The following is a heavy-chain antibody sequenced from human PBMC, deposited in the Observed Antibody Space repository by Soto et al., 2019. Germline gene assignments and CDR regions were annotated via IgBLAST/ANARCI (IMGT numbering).Heavy chain of an antibody. CDR3: ARDSPPGWHVDY. J-gene: IGHJ4*02. D-gene: IGHD6-19*01. Sequence: EAQLVESGGGLVQPGGSLRLSCAASEFTFSSYSMNWVRQAPGKGLEWISYISSSGSTIFYADSVRGRFTISRDNAKNSLYLLMSSLRDEDTAVYYCARDSPPGWHVDYWGQGTLVTVSS. CDR2: ISSSGSTI. CDR1: EFTFSSYS. V-gene: IGHV3-48*02.